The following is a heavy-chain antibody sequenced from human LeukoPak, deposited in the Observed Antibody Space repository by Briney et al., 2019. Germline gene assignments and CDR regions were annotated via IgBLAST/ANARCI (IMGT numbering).Heavy chain of an antibody. Sequence: GGSLRLSCAASEFAVSNNYMSWVRQAPGKGLEWVSSIYSGGSTYYADSVKGRFTISRDNSKNMVYLQMNSLRAEDTAVYFCARVRLDRSERNLDAFENWGQGTMVTVSS. CDR3: ARVRLDRSERNLDAFEN. V-gene: IGHV3-53*01. D-gene: IGHD1-14*01. J-gene: IGHJ3*02. CDR1: EFAVSNNY. CDR2: IYSGGST.